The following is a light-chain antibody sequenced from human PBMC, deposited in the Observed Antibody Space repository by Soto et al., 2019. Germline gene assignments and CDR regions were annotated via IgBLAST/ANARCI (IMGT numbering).Light chain of an antibody. CDR1: QGIRND. CDR2: AAS. CDR3: LQDYNYPWT. V-gene: IGKV1-6*01. Sequence: IQRTLSPATVSASVGGRVTITCRASQGIRNDLGWYQQKPGKAPKLLIYAASSLQSGVPSRFSGSGSGTDFTLTISSLQPEDFATYYCLQDYNYPWTFGQGTKVDIK. J-gene: IGKJ1*01.